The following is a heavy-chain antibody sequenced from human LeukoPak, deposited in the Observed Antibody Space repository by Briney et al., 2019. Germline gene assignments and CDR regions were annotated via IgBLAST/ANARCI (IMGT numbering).Heavy chain of an antibody. Sequence: PAGSLTLSCAASGFTFSSYAMHWVRQAPGPGLGCVAVISYDGSNKYYADSVKGRFTISRDNSKNTLYLQMNSLRAEDTAVYYCARDGSEYYYDSSGFDSWGQGTLVSVSS. CDR1: GFTFSSYA. D-gene: IGHD3-22*01. CDR3: ARDGSEYYYDSSGFDS. J-gene: IGHJ4*02. CDR2: ISYDGSNK. V-gene: IGHV3-30*04.